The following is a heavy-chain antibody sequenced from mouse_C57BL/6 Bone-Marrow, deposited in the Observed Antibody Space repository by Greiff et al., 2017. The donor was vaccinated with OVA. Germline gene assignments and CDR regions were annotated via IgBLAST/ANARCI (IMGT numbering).Heavy chain of an antibody. CDR3: TRGYSNYYAMDY. V-gene: IGHV1-15*01. Sequence: VQLQQSGAELVRPGASVTLSCKASGYTFTDYEMHWVKQTPVHGLEWIGAIDPETGGTAYNQKFKGKAILTEEKSSSSAYMELRSLTSEYSAVYYCTRGYSNYYAMDYWGQGTSVTVSS. D-gene: IGHD2-5*01. J-gene: IGHJ4*01. CDR2: IDPETGGT. CDR1: GYTFTDYE.